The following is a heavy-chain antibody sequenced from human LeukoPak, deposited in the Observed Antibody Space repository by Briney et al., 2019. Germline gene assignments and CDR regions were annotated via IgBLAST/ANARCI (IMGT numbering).Heavy chain of an antibody. V-gene: IGHV4-59*01. CDR1: GGSISSYY. Sequence: PSETLSLTCSVSGGSISSYYWSWIRQPPGKGLEWIGYIYYSGSTNYNPSLKSRVTISVDTSKNQFSLKLSSVTAADTAVYYCARYSTRDAAFDTWGQGTMVTVSS. CDR3: ARYSTRDAAFDT. CDR2: IYYSGST. J-gene: IGHJ3*02. D-gene: IGHD2-21*01.